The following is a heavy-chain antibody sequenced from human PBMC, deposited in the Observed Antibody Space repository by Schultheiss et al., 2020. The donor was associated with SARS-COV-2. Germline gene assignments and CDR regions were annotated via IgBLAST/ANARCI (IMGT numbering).Heavy chain of an antibody. CDR3: AKVATVATYFDY. CDR1: GFSFDDYA. Sequence: GGSLRLSCAASGFSFDDYAMHWVRKAPGKGLEWVSGIVWNSGSIGYADSVKGRFTISRDNSKNTLYLQMNSLRAEDTAVYYCAKVATVATYFDYWGQGTPVTVSS. V-gene: IGHV3-9*01. D-gene: IGHD4-23*01. J-gene: IGHJ4*02. CDR2: IVWNSGSI.